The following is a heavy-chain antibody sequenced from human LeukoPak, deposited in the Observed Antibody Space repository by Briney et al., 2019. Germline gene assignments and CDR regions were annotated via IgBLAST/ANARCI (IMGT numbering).Heavy chain of an antibody. D-gene: IGHD6-6*01. CDR2: LYHSGST. CDR1: GYSISNGYY. J-gene: IGHJ3*02. V-gene: IGHV4-38-2*02. Sequence: PSETLSFTCTVSGYSISNGYYWSWIRQSPGKGLEWIGSLYHSGSTFYNPSLKSRVTISVDTSKNQFSLKLSSVTAADTAVYYCARYVARIAARRMEKDAFDIWGQGTMVTVSS. CDR3: ARYVARIAARRMEKDAFDI.